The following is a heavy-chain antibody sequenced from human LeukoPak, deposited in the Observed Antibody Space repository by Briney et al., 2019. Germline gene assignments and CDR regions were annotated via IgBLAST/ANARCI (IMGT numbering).Heavy chain of an antibody. D-gene: IGHD1-1*01. CDR2: IDHSGST. CDR1: GESFSGHY. V-gene: IGHV4-34*01. CDR3: ARRPRSSGNDDGPPSLDY. J-gene: IGHJ4*02. Sequence: SETLSLTCAVYGESFSGHYWSWIRKPPGKGLEWIGEIDHSGSTTFNPSLESRVTMLADTSKNQFSLKVRFLTAADTAVYYCARRPRSSGNDDGPPSLDYWSQGTRVTVSS.